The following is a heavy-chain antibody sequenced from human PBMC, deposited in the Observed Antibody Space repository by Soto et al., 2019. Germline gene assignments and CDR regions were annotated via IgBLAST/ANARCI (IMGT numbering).Heavy chain of an antibody. D-gene: IGHD3-10*01. J-gene: IGHJ3*01. Sequence: SVKVSCKAAGGSFNNYAISWVRQAPGQGPQWKGGISPLMGGAKYAQKFEDRLTITADKSTSTAYMELNRLRTDDTAIYYCARFRGGSQYDGFDVWGQGTMVTVSS. CDR1: GGSFNNYA. V-gene: IGHV1-69*10. CDR2: ISPLMGGA. CDR3: ARFRGGSQYDGFDV.